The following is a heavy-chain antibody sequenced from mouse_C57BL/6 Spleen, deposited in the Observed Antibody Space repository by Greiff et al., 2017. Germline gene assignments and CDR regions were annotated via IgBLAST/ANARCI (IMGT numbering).Heavy chain of an antibody. CDR2: IWTGGGT. CDR3: ARIYYDYDEGFDY. J-gene: IGHJ2*01. V-gene: IGHV2-9-1*01. Sequence: VKVVESGPGLVAPSQSLSITCTVSGFSLTSYAISWVRQPPGKGLEWLGVIWTGGGTNYNSALKSRLSISKDNSKSQVFLKMNSLQTDDTARYYCARIYYDYDEGFDYWGQGTTLTVSS. D-gene: IGHD2-4*01. CDR1: GFSLTSYA.